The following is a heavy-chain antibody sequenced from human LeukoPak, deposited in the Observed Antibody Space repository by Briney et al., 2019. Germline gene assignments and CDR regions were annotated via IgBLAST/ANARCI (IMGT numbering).Heavy chain of an antibody. CDR1: GGSISSYS. Sequence: SETLSLTCTVSGGSISSYSWSWIRQPPGKGLEWIGYIYTSGSTNYNPSLKSRVTISVDTSKNQFSLKLTSVTAADTAVYYCARGAYYFDYWGQGTLVTVSS. CDR3: ARGAYYFDY. V-gene: IGHV4-4*09. D-gene: IGHD1-26*01. CDR2: IYTSGST. J-gene: IGHJ4*02.